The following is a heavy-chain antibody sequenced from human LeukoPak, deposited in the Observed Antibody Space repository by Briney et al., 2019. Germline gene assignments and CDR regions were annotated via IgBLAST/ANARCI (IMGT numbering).Heavy chain of an antibody. Sequence: GGSLRLSCAASGFILSDYNMNWVRQAPRKGLEWVSFIDISGTYITYADSVKGRFTVSRDNAKNSLYLQMNSLRAEDTAVYYCTRDLSATARAYDYWGQGTLVTVSS. CDR3: TRDLSATARAYDY. CDR1: GFILSDYN. CDR2: IDISGTYI. D-gene: IGHD1-26*01. J-gene: IGHJ4*02. V-gene: IGHV3-21*01.